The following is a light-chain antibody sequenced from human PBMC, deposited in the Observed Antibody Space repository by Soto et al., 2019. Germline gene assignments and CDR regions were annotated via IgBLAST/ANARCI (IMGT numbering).Light chain of an antibody. CDR3: AAWDDSLSGVV. Sequence: QSVLTQPPSASGTPGQRVTISCSGSSSNIGSNYVYWYQQLPGTAPTLLIYINNHRPSGVPARFSGSKSGTSASLAISGLRSEDEADYYCAAWDDSLSGVVFGGGTKLTVL. V-gene: IGLV1-47*02. CDR2: INN. CDR1: SSNIGSNY. J-gene: IGLJ2*01.